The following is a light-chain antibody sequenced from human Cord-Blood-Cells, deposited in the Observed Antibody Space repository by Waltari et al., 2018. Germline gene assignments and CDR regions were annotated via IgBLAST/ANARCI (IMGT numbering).Light chain of an antibody. V-gene: IGLV3-19*01. CDR3: NSRDSSGNHVV. Sequence: SSELTQDPAVSVALGQTVRITCQGDSLRSYYASRYQQKPGQAPVLVIYGKNNRHSGIPVRFSGSSSGNTASLTITGAQAEDEADYYCNSRDSSGNHVVFGGGTKLTVL. CDR2: GKN. J-gene: IGLJ2*01. CDR1: SLRSYY.